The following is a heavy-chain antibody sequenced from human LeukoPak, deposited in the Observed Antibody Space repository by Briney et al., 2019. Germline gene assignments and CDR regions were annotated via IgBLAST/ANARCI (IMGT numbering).Heavy chain of an antibody. J-gene: IGHJ4*02. V-gene: IGHV3-74*01. D-gene: IGHD3-10*01. CDR1: GFTFSSYW. Sequence: GGSLRLSCAASGFTFSSYWMHWVRQAPGKGLVWVSRIYSDGSSTNYADSVKGRFTISRDNAKNTLYLQMNSLRAEDTAVYYCASDRSSLGLWFGGLRNWGQGTLVTVSS. CDR2: IYSDGSST. CDR3: ASDRSSLGLWFGGLRN.